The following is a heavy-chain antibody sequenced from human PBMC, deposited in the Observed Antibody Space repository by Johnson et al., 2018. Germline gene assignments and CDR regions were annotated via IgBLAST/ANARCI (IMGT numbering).Heavy chain of an antibody. J-gene: IGHJ1*01. D-gene: IGHD3-10*01. V-gene: IGHV3-7*01. CDR3: AKDAGYYGSGRAGYFQH. Sequence: VQLVESGGGLVQPGGSLRLSCADSGFTFSSYWMSWVRQAPGKGLEWVTNIKQAGSEKYYVDAVKGRFTISRDNAKNSLYLQMNSLRAEDTAVYYCAKDAGYYGSGRAGYFQHWGQGTLVTVSS. CDR2: IKQAGSEK. CDR1: GFTFSSYW.